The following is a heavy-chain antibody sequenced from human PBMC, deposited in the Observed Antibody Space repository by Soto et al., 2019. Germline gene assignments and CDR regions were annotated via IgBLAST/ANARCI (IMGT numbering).Heavy chain of an antibody. V-gene: IGHV3-48*02. CDR3: ARDEGSRGYGPYYFDN. CDR2: ISSIGNTI. J-gene: IGHJ4*02. D-gene: IGHD3-22*01. CDR1: RFPFSSYS. Sequence: GGSLRLSCAASRFPFSSYSMNWVRQAPGKGLEWVSYISSIGNTIYYADSVKGRFTISRDNAKNSLYLQMNSLRDEDTAVYYCARDEGSRGYGPYYFDNWGQGTLVTVSS.